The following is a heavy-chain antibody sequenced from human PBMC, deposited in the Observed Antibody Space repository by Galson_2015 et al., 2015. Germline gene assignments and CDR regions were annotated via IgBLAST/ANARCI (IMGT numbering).Heavy chain of an antibody. D-gene: IGHD4-11*01. CDR3: AKARKGTTAGYYYYYMDV. CDR2: ISWNSGSI. CDR1: GFTFDDYA. Sequence: SLRLSCAASGFTFDDYAMHWVRQAPGKGLEWVSGISWNSGSIGYADSVKGRFTISRDNAKNSLYLQMNSLRAEDTALYYCAKARKGTTAGYYYYYMDVWGKGTTVTVSS. V-gene: IGHV3-9*01. J-gene: IGHJ6*03.